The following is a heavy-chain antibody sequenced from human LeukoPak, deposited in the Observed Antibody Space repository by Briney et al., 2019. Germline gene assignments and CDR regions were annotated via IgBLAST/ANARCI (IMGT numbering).Heavy chain of an antibody. V-gene: IGHV4-39*01. Sequence: SETLSLTCTVSGGSISSSSYYWGWIRQPPGRGLEWIGNIFYSGSTYYNLSLKSRVTISVDTSKNQFSLRLSSVTAADTAVYYCASLMEIAVAGNYFDYWGQGTLVTVSS. CDR2: IFYSGST. CDR3: ASLMEIAVAGNYFDY. CDR1: GGSISSSSYY. D-gene: IGHD6-19*01. J-gene: IGHJ4*02.